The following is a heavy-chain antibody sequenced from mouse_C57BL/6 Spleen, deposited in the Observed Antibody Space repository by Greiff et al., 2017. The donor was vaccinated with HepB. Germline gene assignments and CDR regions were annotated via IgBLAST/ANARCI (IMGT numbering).Heavy chain of an antibody. J-gene: IGHJ1*03. D-gene: IGHD1-1*01. CDR3: ARDPSITTVVATGYFDV. V-gene: IGHV1-81*01. CDR2: IYPRSGNT. Sequence: QVQLQQSGAELARPGASVKLSCKASGYTFTSYGISWVKQRTGQGLEWIGEIYPRSGNTYYNEKFKGKATLTADKSSSTAYMELRSLTSEDSAVYFCARDPSITTVVATGYFDVWGTGTTVTVSS. CDR1: GYTFTSYG.